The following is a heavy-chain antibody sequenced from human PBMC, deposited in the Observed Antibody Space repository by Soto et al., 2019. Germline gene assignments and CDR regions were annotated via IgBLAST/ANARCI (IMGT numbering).Heavy chain of an antibody. D-gene: IGHD3-3*01. CDR3: ARTSDDFWSGYYKAFDY. Sequence: SVKVSCKASGGTFSSYAISWVRQAPGQGLEWMGGIIPIFGTANYAQKFQGRVTITADESTSTAYMELSSLRSEDTAVYYCARTSDDFWSGYYKAFDYWGQGTLVTVSS. V-gene: IGHV1-69*13. CDR1: GGTFSSYA. J-gene: IGHJ4*02. CDR2: IIPIFGTA.